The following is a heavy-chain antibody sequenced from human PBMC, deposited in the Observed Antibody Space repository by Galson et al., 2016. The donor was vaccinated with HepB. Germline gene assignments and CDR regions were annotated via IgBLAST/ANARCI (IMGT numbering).Heavy chain of an antibody. J-gene: IGHJ4*02. Sequence: SLRLSCAASGFTFSSHWMSWVRRAPGKGLEWVANVKRDGSERYYVDSVKGRFTISRDNAKNSLFLQMNSLRVEDTAVYYCARGANRGRPFDYWGQGTLVTVSS. CDR2: VKRDGSER. D-gene: IGHD3-10*01. CDR1: GFTFSSHW. V-gene: IGHV3-7*03. CDR3: ARGANRGRPFDY.